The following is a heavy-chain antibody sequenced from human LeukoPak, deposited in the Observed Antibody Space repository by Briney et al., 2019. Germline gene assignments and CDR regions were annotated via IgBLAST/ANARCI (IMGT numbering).Heavy chain of an antibody. J-gene: IGHJ6*03. D-gene: IGHD6-19*01. CDR1: GYSFTSYW. Sequence: KPGESLKISCKGSGYSFTSYWIGWVRQMPGKGLEWMGIIYPGDSDTRYSPSFQGQVTISADKSISTAYLQWSSLKASDTAMYYCARLEGGSGWYYYYYYMDVWGKGTTVTVSS. V-gene: IGHV5-51*01. CDR3: ARLEGGSGWYYYYYYMDV. CDR2: IYPGDSDT.